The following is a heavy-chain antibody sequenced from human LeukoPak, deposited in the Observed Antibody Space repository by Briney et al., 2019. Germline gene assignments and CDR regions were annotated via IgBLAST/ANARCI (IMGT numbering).Heavy chain of an antibody. Sequence: GGSLRLSCAASGFTFSSYSMNWVRQAPGKGLEWVSSISSSSSYIYYADSVKGRFTISRDNAKNSLYLQMNSLRAEGTAVYYCARGRATANFDYWGQGTLVTVSS. D-gene: IGHD5-18*01. CDR2: ISSSSSYI. CDR1: GFTFSSYS. CDR3: ARGRATANFDY. J-gene: IGHJ4*02. V-gene: IGHV3-21*01.